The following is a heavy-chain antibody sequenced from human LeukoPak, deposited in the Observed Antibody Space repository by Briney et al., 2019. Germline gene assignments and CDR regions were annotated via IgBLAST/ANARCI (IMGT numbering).Heavy chain of an antibody. D-gene: IGHD3-10*01. CDR1: GLTFDDYA. CDR3: ARADGSGSYDY. V-gene: IGHV3-9*01. J-gene: IGHJ4*02. Sequence: GGSLRLSCAASGLTFDDYAMHWVRQAPGKGLEWVSGISWNSGSIGYADSVKGRFTISRDNAKNSLYLQMNSLRAEDTAVYYCARADGSGSYDYWGQGTLVTVSS. CDR2: ISWNSGSI.